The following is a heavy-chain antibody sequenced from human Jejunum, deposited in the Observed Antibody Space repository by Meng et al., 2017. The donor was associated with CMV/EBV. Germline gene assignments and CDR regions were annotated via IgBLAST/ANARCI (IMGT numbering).Heavy chain of an antibody. CDR1: CGSFSSTSSH. V-gene: IGHV4-39*07. D-gene: IGHD4-11*01. CDR2: ISYTGST. J-gene: IGHJ4*02. Sequence: CGSFSSTSSHWGWVRQSPGEGLEWVGSISYTGSTYYNPSLESRLTISVDRSKNQFSLRLTTATAADAAVYYCVRVDTMTTFLLDSWGQGTLVTVSS. CDR3: VRVDTMTTFLLDS.